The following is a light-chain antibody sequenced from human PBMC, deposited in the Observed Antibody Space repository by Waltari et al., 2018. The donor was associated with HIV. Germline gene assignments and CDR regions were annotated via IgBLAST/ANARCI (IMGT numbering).Light chain of an antibody. CDR2: KAS. CDR3: QQYNSYSPLT. J-gene: IGKJ4*01. Sequence: DNQMTQSPSTLSASLGDRVTITCRASQSISSWLDWYQQKPGKAPKLLIYKASSLESGVPSRCSGSGSGTEFTLTISSLQPDDFATYYCQQYNSYSPLTFGGGTKVEIK. CDR1: QSISSW. V-gene: IGKV1-5*03.